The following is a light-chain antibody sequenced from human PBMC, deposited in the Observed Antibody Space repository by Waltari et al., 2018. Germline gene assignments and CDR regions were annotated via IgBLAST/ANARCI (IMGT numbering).Light chain of an antibody. CDR3: QVWDGSSDPWV. CDR2: YDS. CDR1: NIGSKS. Sequence: SYVLTQPPSVSVAPGKTARITCGGNNIGSKSVHWYQQKPGQAPVLVIYYDSDRPSGIPERFSGSKSGNTATLTISRVEAGDEADYYCQVWDGSSDPWVFGGGTKLTVL. J-gene: IGLJ3*02. V-gene: IGLV3-21*04.